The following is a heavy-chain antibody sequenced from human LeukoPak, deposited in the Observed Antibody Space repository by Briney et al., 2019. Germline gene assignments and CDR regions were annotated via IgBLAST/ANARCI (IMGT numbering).Heavy chain of an antibody. V-gene: IGHV4-4*02. CDR3: ASSRDGYNHFDY. D-gene: IGHD5-24*01. Sequence: SGTLSLTCAVSGGSISSSNWWSWVRQPPGKGLEWIGEIYHSGSTNYNPSLKNRVTISVDKSKNQFSLKLSSVTAADTAVYYCASSRDGYNHFDYWGQGTLVTVSS. CDR2: IYHSGST. J-gene: IGHJ4*02. CDR1: GGSISSSNW.